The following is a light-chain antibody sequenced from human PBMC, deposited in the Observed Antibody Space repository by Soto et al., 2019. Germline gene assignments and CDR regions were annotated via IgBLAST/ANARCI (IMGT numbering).Light chain of an antibody. V-gene: IGKV3-11*01. J-gene: IGKJ1*01. Sequence: EIVLTQSPATLSLSPGERATLSCRASESVTSFLAWYQQKPGQAPRLLIYDASNRATGISARFSGSGSGTDFTLTISSLEPEDFAVYYCQQRSDWPRTFGQGTEVESK. CDR2: DAS. CDR3: QQRSDWPRT. CDR1: ESVTSF.